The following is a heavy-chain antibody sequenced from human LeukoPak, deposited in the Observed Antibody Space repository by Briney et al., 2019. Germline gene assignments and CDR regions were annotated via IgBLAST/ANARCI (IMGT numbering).Heavy chain of an antibody. V-gene: IGHV1-46*01. CDR1: GGTFSSYA. J-gene: IGHJ6*02. CDR2: INPSGGST. CDR3: AREAGYYDSSGYLYYGMDV. Sequence: GASVKVSCKASGGTFSSYAISWVRQAPGQGLEWMGIINPSGGSTSYAQKFQGRVTMTRDTSTSTVYMELSSLRSEDTAVYYCAREAGYYDSSGYLYYGMDVWGQGTTVTVSS. D-gene: IGHD3-22*01.